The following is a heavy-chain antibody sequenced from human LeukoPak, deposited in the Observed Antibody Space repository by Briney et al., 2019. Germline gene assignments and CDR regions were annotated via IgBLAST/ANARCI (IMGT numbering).Heavy chain of an antibody. CDR1: GFTFSSYA. V-gene: IGHV3-23*01. CDR3: AKANDFWSGYPYYFDY. J-gene: IGHJ4*02. D-gene: IGHD3-3*01. Sequence: GGSLRLSCAASGFTFSSYAMSWVRQAPGKGLEWVSAISGSGGSTYYADSVKGRFTISRDNSKNTLYLQMNSLRAEDTAVYYCAKANDFWSGYPYYFDYWGQGTLATVSS. CDR2: ISGSGGST.